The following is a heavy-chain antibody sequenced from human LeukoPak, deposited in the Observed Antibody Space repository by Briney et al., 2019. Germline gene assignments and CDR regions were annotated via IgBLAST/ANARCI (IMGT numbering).Heavy chain of an antibody. CDR1: GFTFSTYG. CDR3: ARGDGGGGTHPFDY. V-gene: IGHV3-33*01. J-gene: IGHJ4*02. D-gene: IGHD2-15*01. Sequence: GGSLRLSCAASGFTFSTYGMNWVRQAPGKXLECVAVVWYDGSLKYYRDSVKGRFTISRDNSKNTLYLQMNSLRVEDTAVYYCARGDGGGGTHPFDYWGQGTLVTVSS. CDR2: VWYDGSLK.